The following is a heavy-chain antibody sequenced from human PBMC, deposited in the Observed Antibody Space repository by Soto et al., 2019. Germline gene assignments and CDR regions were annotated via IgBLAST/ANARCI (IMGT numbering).Heavy chain of an antibody. CDR1: GYTLTELS. Sequence: ASVKVSCKVSGYTLTELSMHWVRQAPGKGLEWMGGFDPEDGETIYAQKFQGRVTMTEDTSTDTAYMELSSLRSEDTAVYYCTIHYSGSYYPSPVDYWGQGTLVTVSS. CDR2: FDPEDGET. J-gene: IGHJ4*02. D-gene: IGHD1-26*01. CDR3: TIHYSGSYYPSPVDY. V-gene: IGHV1-24*01.